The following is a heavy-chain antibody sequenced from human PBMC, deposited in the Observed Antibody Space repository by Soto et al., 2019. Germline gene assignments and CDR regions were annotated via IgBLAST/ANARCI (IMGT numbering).Heavy chain of an antibody. Sequence: SVKVSCKASGGTFSSYAISWVRQAPGQGLEWMGGIIPIFGTANYAQKFQGRVTITADESTSTAYMELSSLRSEDTAVYYCARGYCSSTSCYSPFDYWGQGTLVTVSS. CDR1: GGTFSSYA. V-gene: IGHV1-69*13. CDR2: IIPIFGTA. CDR3: ARGYCSSTSCYSPFDY. D-gene: IGHD2-2*02. J-gene: IGHJ4*02.